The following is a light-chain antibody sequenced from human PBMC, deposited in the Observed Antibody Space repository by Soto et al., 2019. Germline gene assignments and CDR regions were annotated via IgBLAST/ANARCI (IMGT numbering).Light chain of an antibody. Sequence: EIVLTQYPGTLSLSPGERATLSCRASQSVSSNYLAWFQHRPGQPPRLLISGASSRATGIPDRFSGSGSGTDCTLTISRLEPDDFAVYHCQQYGGAACRFGEATKVETK. CDR1: QSVSSNY. J-gene: IGKJ1*01. CDR2: GAS. CDR3: QQYGGAACR. V-gene: IGKV3-20*01.